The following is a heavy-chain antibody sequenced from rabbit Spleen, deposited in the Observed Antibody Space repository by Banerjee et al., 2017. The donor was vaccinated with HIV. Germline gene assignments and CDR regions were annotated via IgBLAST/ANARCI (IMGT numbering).Heavy chain of an antibody. CDR3: ANWDYTSDFNL. CDR1: GFSLSSSYY. CDR2: IYAGSSGNT. D-gene: IGHD1-1*01. J-gene: IGHJ4*01. Sequence: QSLEESGGGLVQPEGSLTLTCTASGFSLSSSYYMCWVRQAPGKGLEWIGCIYAGSSGNTYYASWAKGRFTISKTSSTTVTLQMTSLTAADTATYFCANWDYTSDFNLWGQGTLVTVS. V-gene: IGHV1S40*01.